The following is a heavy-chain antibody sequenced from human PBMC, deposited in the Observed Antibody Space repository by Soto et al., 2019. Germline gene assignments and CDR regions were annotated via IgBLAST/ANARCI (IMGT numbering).Heavy chain of an antibody. D-gene: IGHD1-26*01. Sequence: LQLQESGSGLVQPSQTLSLTCALSGGSVTMSSFCWAWVRQPPGRGLQWIGYISHSGATSSDPTLKSRVTISRDRAKNQFSLKLTSVTAADTAVYYCASLDYYGSWLDPWGQGTLVTVSS. V-gene: IGHV4-30-2*01. CDR3: ASLDYYGSWLDP. CDR2: ISHSGAT. J-gene: IGHJ5*02. CDR1: GGSVTMSSFC.